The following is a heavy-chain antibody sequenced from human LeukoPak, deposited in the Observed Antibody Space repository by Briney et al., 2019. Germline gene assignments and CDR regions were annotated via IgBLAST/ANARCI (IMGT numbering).Heavy chain of an antibody. CDR1: GFTFSSYG. Sequence: GGSLRFSCAASGFTFSSYGMHWVRQAPGKGLEWVAVISYDGSNKYYADSVKGRFTISRDNSKNTLYLQMNSLRAEDTAVYYCAKEHYYGSGSYYNIYYYYGMDVWGKGTTVTVSS. D-gene: IGHD3-10*01. CDR2: ISYDGSNK. V-gene: IGHV3-30*18. J-gene: IGHJ6*04. CDR3: AKEHYYGSGSYYNIYYYYGMDV.